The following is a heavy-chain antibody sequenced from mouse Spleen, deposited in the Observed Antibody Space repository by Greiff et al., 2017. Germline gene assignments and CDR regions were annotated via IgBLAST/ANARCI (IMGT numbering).Heavy chain of an antibody. J-gene: IGHJ4*01. V-gene: IGHV1-59*01. Sequence: QVQLQQPGAELVRPGTSVKLSCKASGYTFTSYWMHWVKQRPGQGLEWIGVIDPSDSYTNYNQKFKGKATLTVDTSSSTAYMQLSSLTSEDSAVYYCARVGYLSMDYWGQGTSVTVSS. CDR3: ARVGYLSMDY. CDR2: IDPSDSYT. CDR1: GYTFTSYW. D-gene: IGHD2-3*01.